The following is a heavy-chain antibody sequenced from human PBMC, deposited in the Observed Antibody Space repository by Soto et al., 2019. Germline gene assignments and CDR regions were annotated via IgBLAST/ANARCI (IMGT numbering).Heavy chain of an antibody. V-gene: IGHV1-18*04. CDR1: SYTFSGYS. CDR2: ISGYNGNT. J-gene: IGHJ6*02. D-gene: IGHD2-21*01. CDR3: ARDVFCGGAPACPDMDV. Sequence: ASVKVSCKASSYTFSGYSITWVRQAPGQGLEWMGRISGYNGNTNYARTLRGRLTLTTDTSTSTAYMELRSLTSDDTAVYYCARDVFCGGAPACPDMDVWGQGTTVTVSS.